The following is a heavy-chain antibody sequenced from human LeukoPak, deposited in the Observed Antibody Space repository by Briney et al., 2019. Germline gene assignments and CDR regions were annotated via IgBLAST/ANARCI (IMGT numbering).Heavy chain of an antibody. J-gene: IGHJ6*03. CDR1: GYSISSGYY. CDR2: IYHSGST. CDR3: ARAGIAVASYYYYMDV. D-gene: IGHD6-19*01. Sequence: SETLSLTCTVSGYSISSGYYWGWIRQPPGKGLEWIGSIYHSGSTYYNPSLKSRVTISVDTSKNQFSLQLNSVTPEDTAVYYCARAGIAVASYYYYMDVWGKGTTVTVSS. V-gene: IGHV4-38-2*02.